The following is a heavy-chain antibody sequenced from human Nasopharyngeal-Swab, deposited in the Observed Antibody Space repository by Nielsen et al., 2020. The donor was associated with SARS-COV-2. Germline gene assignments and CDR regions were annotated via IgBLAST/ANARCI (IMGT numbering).Heavy chain of an antibody. CDR2: ISSSGSTI. D-gene: IGHD2-15*01. J-gene: IGHJ6*03. V-gene: IGHV3-11*04. CDR1: GFTFSDYY. CDR3: ARKAGLLPYYMDV. Sequence: GESLKISCAASGFTFSDYYMSWIRQAPGKGLEWVSYISSSGSTIYYADSVKGRFTISRDNAKNSLYLQVNSLRAEDTAVYYCARKAGLLPYYMDVWGKGTTVTVSS.